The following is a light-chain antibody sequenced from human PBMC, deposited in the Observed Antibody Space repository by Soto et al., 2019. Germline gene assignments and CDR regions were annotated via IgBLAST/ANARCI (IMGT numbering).Light chain of an antibody. CDR3: QQSSSTPPT. Sequence: DIQMTQSPSSLSASVGDRVTITCRASQSISSYLNWYQQKPGKAPKLLIYAASSLQSGVPSRFSGSGSGTDFTLTISSLQPEDFATHYCQQSSSTPPTFGQGTKLEIK. CDR1: QSISSY. V-gene: IGKV1-39*01. CDR2: AAS. J-gene: IGKJ2*01.